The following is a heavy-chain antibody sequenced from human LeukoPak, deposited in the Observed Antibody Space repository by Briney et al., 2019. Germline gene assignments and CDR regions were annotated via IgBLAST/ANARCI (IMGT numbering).Heavy chain of an antibody. V-gene: IGHV4-38-2*02. CDR1: GYSINSGYY. Sequence: SESLSLTCTVSGYSINSGYYWGWIRQPPGKGLEWIGSIYHSGNTYYNPSLKSRVTISVDTSKNQFSLKLTSVTAADTAVYYCARNVPHTVDTAMVTGGLYYYYYYMDVWGKGTTVTVSS. D-gene: IGHD5-18*01. CDR3: ARNVPHTVDTAMVTGGLYYYYYYMDV. CDR2: IYHSGNT. J-gene: IGHJ6*03.